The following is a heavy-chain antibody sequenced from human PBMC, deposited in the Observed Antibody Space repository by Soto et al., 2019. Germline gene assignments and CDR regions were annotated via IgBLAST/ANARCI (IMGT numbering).Heavy chain of an antibody. CDR1: GYTFTNYG. Sequence: QVQLVQSGAEVKKPGASVKVSCKASGYTFTNYGVSWVRQAPGQGLEWMACISAYNGNTNNAHNLQGRVNVTTDTSTSTAYMELRSLRSDYTAVYYCARDPQRYSGSNYFAFWVSGTLVTVSS. CDR2: ISAYNGNT. J-gene: IGHJ4*02. CDR3: ARDPQRYSGSNYFAF. D-gene: IGHD1-26*01. V-gene: IGHV1-18*01.